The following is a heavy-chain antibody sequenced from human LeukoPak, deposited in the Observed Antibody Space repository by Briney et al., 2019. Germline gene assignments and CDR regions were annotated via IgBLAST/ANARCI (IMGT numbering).Heavy chain of an antibody. V-gene: IGHV3-23*01. J-gene: IGHJ4*02. CDR1: GFTLSNYA. D-gene: IGHD6-19*01. Sequence: GGSLRLSCAASGFTLSNYAMSWVRQAPGEGLEWVSTISDSAGSPYYADSVKGRFTISRDSSKNTLSLQMNSLRAEDTAVYYCAKDYSSGWYDYWGQGTLVTVSS. CDR2: ISDSAGSP. CDR3: AKDYSSGWYDY.